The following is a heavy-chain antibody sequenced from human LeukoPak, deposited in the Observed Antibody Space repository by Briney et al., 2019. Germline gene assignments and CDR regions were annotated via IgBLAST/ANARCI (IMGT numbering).Heavy chain of an antibody. CDR1: GGSFSGYY. V-gene: IGHV4-34*01. J-gene: IGHJ4*02. Sequence: SETLSLTCAVYGGSFSGYYWSWIRQPPGKELEWIGEINHSGSTNYNPSLKSRVTISVDTSKDQFSLKLSSVTAADTAVYYCARGGVPAADYYFDYWGQGTLVTVSS. CDR2: INHSGST. D-gene: IGHD2-2*01. CDR3: ARGGVPAADYYFDY.